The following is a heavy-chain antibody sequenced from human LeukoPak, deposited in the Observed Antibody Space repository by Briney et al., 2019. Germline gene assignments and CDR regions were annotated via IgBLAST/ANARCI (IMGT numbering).Heavy chain of an antibody. CDR2: ISYDGSNK. Sequence: GRSLRLSCAASGFTFSSYGMHWVRQAPGKGLEWVAVISYDGSNKYYADSMKGRFIISRDNSKNTLYLQMNSLRAEGTAVYYCAKGLPSSSSWHFDYWGQGTLVTVSS. J-gene: IGHJ4*02. CDR1: GFTFSSYG. D-gene: IGHD6-13*01. CDR3: AKGLPSSSSWHFDY. V-gene: IGHV3-30*18.